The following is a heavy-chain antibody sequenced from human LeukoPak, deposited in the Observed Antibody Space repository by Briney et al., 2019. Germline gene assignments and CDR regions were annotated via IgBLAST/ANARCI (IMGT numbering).Heavy chain of an antibody. CDR1: GFSFSSYA. V-gene: IGHV3-7*04. J-gene: IGHJ4*02. CDR2: INQDGTEK. D-gene: IGHD1-1*01. Sequence: PGETLRLSCAASGFSFSSYAMSWVRQAPGKGLEWVANINQDGTEKYYVGSGKGRFTISRDNAKNSIYLQMNSLRAEDTAVYYCARDRWNVRRDYFDYWGQGTLVTVSS. CDR3: ARDRWNVRRDYFDY.